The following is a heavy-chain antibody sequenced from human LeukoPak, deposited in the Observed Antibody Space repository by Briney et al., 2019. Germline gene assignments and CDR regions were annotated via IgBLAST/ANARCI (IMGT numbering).Heavy chain of an antibody. CDR2: IYYSGST. J-gene: IGHJ4*02. Sequence: SETLSLTCTVSGGSISSYYWSWIRQPPGKGLECIGYIYYSGSTNYNPSLKSRVTISVDTPKNHFSLKLSSVTAADTAVYYCARRTYFYDSSGYYFDYWGQGTLVTASS. V-gene: IGHV4-59*01. CDR1: GGSISSYY. CDR3: ARRTYFYDSSGYYFDY. D-gene: IGHD3-22*01.